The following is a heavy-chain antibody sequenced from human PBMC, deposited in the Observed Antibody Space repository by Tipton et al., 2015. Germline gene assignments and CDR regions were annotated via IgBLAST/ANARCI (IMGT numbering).Heavy chain of an antibody. V-gene: IGHV1-8*01. J-gene: IGHJ4*02. D-gene: IGHD3-3*01. CDR1: GYTFVNYD. CDR3: ARRHYDFWSGYYFDY. CDR2: MSPDSGNT. Sequence: QSGAEVKKPGASVKVSCKASGYTFVNYDIYWVRQATGQGLEWMGWMSPDSGNTGSAQKFQGRVTMTRNTSISTAYMELSSLRSEDTAVYYCARRHYDFWSGYYFDYWGQGTLVTVSS.